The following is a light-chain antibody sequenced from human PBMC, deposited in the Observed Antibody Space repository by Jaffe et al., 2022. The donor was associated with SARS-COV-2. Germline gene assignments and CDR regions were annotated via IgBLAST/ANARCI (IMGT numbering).Light chain of an antibody. CDR2: DVT. CDR3: CSYAGSYTYII. Sequence: QSALTQPRSVSGSPGQSVTISCTGTSSDVGGFDYVSWYQHHPGKAPKLMIYDVTKRPSGVPDRFSGSKSGNTASLTISGLQAEDEADYHCCSYAGSYTYIIFGGGTKLTVL. CDR1: SSDVGGFDY. V-gene: IGLV2-11*01. J-gene: IGLJ2*01.